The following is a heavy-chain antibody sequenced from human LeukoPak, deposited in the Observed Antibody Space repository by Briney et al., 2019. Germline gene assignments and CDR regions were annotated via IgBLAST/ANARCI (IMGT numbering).Heavy chain of an antibody. Sequence: SETLSLTCTVSGGSISSGGYYWSWIRQHPGKGLEWIGYIYYSGSTYYNPSLKSRVTISVDTSKNQFSLKLSSVTAADTAVYYCARISITFGGVIANFDYWGQGTLVTVSS. CDR1: GGSISSGGYY. J-gene: IGHJ4*02. V-gene: IGHV4-31*03. CDR3: ARISITFGGVIANFDY. D-gene: IGHD3-16*02. CDR2: IYYSGST.